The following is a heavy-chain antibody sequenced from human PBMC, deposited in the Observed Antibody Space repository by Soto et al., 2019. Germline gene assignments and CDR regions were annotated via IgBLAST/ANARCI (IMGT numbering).Heavy chain of an antibody. J-gene: IGHJ6*03. Sequence: EVQLVESGGGLVQPGRSLRLSCAASGFTFDDYAMHWVRQAPGKGLEWVSGISWNSGSTGYADSVKGRFTISRDNAKNSLYLQMNSLRAEDTALYYCAKAVWVMVRGKSGYMDVWGKGTTVTVSS. D-gene: IGHD3-10*01. V-gene: IGHV3-9*01. CDR2: ISWNSGST. CDR3: AKAVWVMVRGKSGYMDV. CDR1: GFTFDDYA.